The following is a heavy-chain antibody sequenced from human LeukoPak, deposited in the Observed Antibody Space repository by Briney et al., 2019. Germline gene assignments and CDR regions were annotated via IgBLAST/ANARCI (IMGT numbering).Heavy chain of an antibody. Sequence: GGSLRLSCAASGFTFSSYAMSWVRQAPGKGLEWVSSISSSSSYIYYADSVKGRFTISRDNAKNSLYLQMNSLRAEDTAVYYCARDRPVVVAATDAFDIWGQGTMVTVSS. D-gene: IGHD2-15*01. V-gene: IGHV3-21*01. J-gene: IGHJ3*02. CDR2: ISSSSSYI. CDR1: GFTFSSYA. CDR3: ARDRPVVVAATDAFDI.